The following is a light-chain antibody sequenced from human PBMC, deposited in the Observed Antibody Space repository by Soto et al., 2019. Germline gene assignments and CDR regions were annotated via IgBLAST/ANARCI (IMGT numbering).Light chain of an antibody. Sequence: QSVLTQPPSVSAAPGHAVTISCSGSSSNIGTYYVSWYQQLPGTAPKLLIYDNNKRPSGIPDRFSGSKSGASATLGIAGLQTGDEADYYCGTWDSSHRVYVFGTGTKVTVL. V-gene: IGLV1-51*01. CDR2: DNN. J-gene: IGLJ1*01. CDR3: GTWDSSHRVYV. CDR1: SSNIGTYY.